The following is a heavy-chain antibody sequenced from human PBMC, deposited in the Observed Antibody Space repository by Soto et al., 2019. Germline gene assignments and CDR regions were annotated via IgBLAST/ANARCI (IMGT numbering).Heavy chain of an antibody. CDR3: VGQRVGSYYYFDY. V-gene: IGHV5-10-1*01. J-gene: IGHJ4*02. CDR1: GYTFTDYW. D-gene: IGHD1-26*01. CDR2: IDPSDSYT. Sequence: LGESLKISCKGSGYTFTDYWISWVRQMPGKGLEWMGRIDPSDSYTSNSPSFQGHVTISADKSINTAYMQWSSLKASDTAMYYCVGQRVGSYYYFDYWGQGTLVTVSS.